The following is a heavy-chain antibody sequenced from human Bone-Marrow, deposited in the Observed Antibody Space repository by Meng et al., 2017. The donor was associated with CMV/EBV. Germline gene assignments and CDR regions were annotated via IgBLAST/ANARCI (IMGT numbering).Heavy chain of an antibody. CDR3: ARRSRYGSGWYVDY. CDR2: ISDSGST. V-gene: IGHV4-34*01. J-gene: IGHJ4*02. D-gene: IGHD6-19*01. CDR1: GESFSDHY. Sequence: SETLSLTCAVYGESFSDHYWTWIRQPPEKGLEWIAEISDSGSTNYNPSLKSRVIISVDTSKNQFSLKVTSVTAADTAVYYCARRSRYGSGWYVDYWGQGNLVTVSS.